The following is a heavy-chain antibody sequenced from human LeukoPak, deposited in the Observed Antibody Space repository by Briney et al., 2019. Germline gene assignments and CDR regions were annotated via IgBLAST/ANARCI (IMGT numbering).Heavy chain of an antibody. Sequence: SQTLSLTCAISGDSVSSDTAAWNWIRQSPSRGLEWLGRTYYRPQWGHDFAFFVKNRIRVDADTSRNQFSLHLNSVTPEDTAIYYCTRQPDQQPASFDSWGQGTLVTVSS. V-gene: IGHV6-1*01. CDR3: TRQPDQQPASFDS. J-gene: IGHJ4*02. CDR1: GDSVSSDTAA. CDR2: TYYRPQWGH. D-gene: IGHD6-13*01.